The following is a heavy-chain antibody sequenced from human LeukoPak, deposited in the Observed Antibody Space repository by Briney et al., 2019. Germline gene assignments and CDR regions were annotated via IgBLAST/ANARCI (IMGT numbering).Heavy chain of an antibody. J-gene: IGHJ4*02. V-gene: IGHV3-53*01. CDR2: IYSGGAT. D-gene: IGHD6-19*01. CDR1: EFIVSSNY. Sequence: PGGSLRLSCAVSEFIVSSNYMNWVRQAPGKGLEWVSVIYSGGATYYADSVRGRFTISRDNSKNMVSLQMTSLGAEDTAVYYCARGRFSGPDDYWGQGTLVTVSS. CDR3: ARGRFSGPDDY.